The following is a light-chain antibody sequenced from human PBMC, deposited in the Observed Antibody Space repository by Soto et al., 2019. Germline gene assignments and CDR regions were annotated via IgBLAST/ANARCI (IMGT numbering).Light chain of an antibody. V-gene: IGKV1-5*03. CDR2: KAS. Sequence: DIQMTQSPSTLSASIGDRVTITCRASQSISAWLAWYQQKPGKAPKLLIYKASTLKSGVPSRFSGCGFGTEFTLTIRSLQPDDFATYFCQQYNNGASWTFGQGTRVQIK. CDR3: QQYNNGASWT. J-gene: IGKJ1*01. CDR1: QSISAW.